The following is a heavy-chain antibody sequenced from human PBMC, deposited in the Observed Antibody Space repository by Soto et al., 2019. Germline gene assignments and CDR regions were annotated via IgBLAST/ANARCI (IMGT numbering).Heavy chain of an antibody. V-gene: IGHV4-4*02. D-gene: IGHD1-26*01. CDR1: GGSISSSNW. CDR3: ATLDSWGSYSPTAWFDP. J-gene: IGHJ5*02. CDR2: IYHSGST. Sequence: QVQLQESGPGLVKPSGTLSLTCAVSGGSISSSNWWSWVRQPPGKGLEWIGEIYHSGSTNYNPSLKTPVTISVDKSKNQFSLQLSSVTAADTAVYYCATLDSWGSYSPTAWFDPWGQGTLVTVSS.